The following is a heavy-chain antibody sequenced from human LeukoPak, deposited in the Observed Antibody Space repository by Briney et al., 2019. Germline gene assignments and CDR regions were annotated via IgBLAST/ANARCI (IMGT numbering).Heavy chain of an antibody. J-gene: IGHJ5*02. V-gene: IGHV4-39*07. D-gene: IGHD5-24*01. CDR2: IYYSGST. Sequence: SETLSLTCTVSGGSISSSSYYWGWIRQPPGKGLEWIGSIYYSGSTYYNPSLKSRVTMSVDTSKNQFSLKLSSVTAADTAVYYCARGRDGYNYNWFDPWGQGTLVTVSS. CDR1: GGSISSSSYY. CDR3: ARGRDGYNYNWFDP.